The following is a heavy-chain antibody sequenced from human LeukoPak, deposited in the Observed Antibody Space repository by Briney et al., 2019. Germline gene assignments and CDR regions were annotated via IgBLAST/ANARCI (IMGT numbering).Heavy chain of an antibody. J-gene: IGHJ4*02. Sequence: SVKVSCTASGGTFSSYAISWVRQAPGQGLEWMGGIIPIFGTANYAQKFQGRVTITADESTSTAYMELSSLRSEDTAVYYCARDLGYCTNGVCHTRFDYWGQGTLVAVSS. V-gene: IGHV1-69*13. CDR3: ARDLGYCTNGVCHTRFDY. CDR1: GGTFSSYA. CDR2: IIPIFGTA. D-gene: IGHD2-8*01.